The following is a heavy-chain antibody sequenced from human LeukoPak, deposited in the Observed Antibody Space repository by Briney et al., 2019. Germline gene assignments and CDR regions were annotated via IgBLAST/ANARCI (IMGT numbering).Heavy chain of an antibody. Sequence: GGSLRLSCAASGFTFSSYAMHWVRQAPGKGLEWVAVISYDGSNKYYADSVKGRFTISRDNSKNTLYLQMNSLRAEDTAVYYCARITHFDYWGQGTLVTVSS. D-gene: IGHD3-10*01. CDR3: ARITHFDY. CDR2: ISYDGSNK. V-gene: IGHV3-30-3*01. CDR1: GFTFSSYA. J-gene: IGHJ4*02.